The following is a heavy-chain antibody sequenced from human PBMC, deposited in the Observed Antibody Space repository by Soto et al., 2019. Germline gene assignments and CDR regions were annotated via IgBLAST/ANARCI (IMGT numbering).Heavy chain of an antibody. J-gene: IGHJ4*02. CDR3: ARWELLTGFDY. V-gene: IGHV3-11*04. CDR1: GFTFSNYY. D-gene: IGHD1-26*01. CDR2: ISSSGSTI. Sequence: GGSLRLSCGASGFTFSNYYMSWVRQAPGKGLQWVSYISSSGSTIYYADSVKGRFTISRDNAKKSLYLQMNSLRAEDTAVYYCARWELLTGFDYWGQGTLVTVSS.